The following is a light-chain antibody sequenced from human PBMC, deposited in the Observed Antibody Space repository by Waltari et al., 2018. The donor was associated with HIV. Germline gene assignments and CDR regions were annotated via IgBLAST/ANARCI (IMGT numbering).Light chain of an antibody. CDR3: QQYYSTPHT. CDR1: QSVLYNSNNKNY. J-gene: IGKJ2*01. V-gene: IGKV4-1*01. CDR2: WAS. Sequence: DIVMTQSPDSLAVSLGERATINCKSSQSVLYNSNNKNYLAWYQQKAGQPPNLLIYWASTREFGVPDRFGGSGSGTDFTLTISSLQAEDVAVYYCQQYYSTPHTFGQGTKLEIK.